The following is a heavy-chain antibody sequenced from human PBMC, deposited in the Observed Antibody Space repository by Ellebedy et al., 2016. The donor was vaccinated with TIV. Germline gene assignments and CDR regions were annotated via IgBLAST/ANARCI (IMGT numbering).Heavy chain of an antibody. Sequence: SETLSLXXTVSGGSISSSSYYWGWIRQPPGKGLEWIGSIYYSGSTYYNPSLKSRVTISVDTSKNQFSLKLSSVTAADTAVYYCARGPRYYDSSLPYYFDYWGQGTLVTVSS. CDR2: IYYSGST. V-gene: IGHV4-39*01. CDR3: ARGPRYYDSSLPYYFDY. J-gene: IGHJ4*02. D-gene: IGHD3-22*01. CDR1: GGSISSSSYY.